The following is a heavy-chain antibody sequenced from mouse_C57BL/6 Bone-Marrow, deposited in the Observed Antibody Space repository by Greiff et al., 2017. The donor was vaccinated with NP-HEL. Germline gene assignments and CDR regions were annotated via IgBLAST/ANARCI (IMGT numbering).Heavy chain of an antibody. D-gene: IGHD6-5*01. CDR1: GFSLTSYG. V-gene: IGHV2-2*01. Sequence: QVQLKESGPGLVQPSQSLSITCTVSGFSLTSYGVHWVRQSPGKGLEWLGVIWRGGGTDYNAAFISRLSISKDKAKRQVFCKMNSLQADDTAIYYCARNRYAARDYWGQGTSVTVSS. CDR3: ARNRYAARDY. CDR2: IWRGGGT. J-gene: IGHJ4*01.